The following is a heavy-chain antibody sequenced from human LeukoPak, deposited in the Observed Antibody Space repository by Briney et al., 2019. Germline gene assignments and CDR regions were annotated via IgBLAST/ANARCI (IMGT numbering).Heavy chain of an antibody. V-gene: IGHV3-23*01. CDR3: ARNDDYGGNGYFDY. CDR1: GFTFSSFA. Sequence: GGSLRLSCAASGFTFSSFAMSWVRQAPGKGLEWVSVISGSGNSTCYADSAKGRFTVCRDNSKNTLYLQMNSLRAEDTALYYCARNDDYGGNGYFDYRGQGTLVTGSS. CDR2: ISGSGNST. D-gene: IGHD4-23*01. J-gene: IGHJ4*02.